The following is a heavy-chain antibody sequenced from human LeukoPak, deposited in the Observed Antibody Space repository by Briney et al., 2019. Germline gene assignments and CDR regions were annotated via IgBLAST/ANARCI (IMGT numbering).Heavy chain of an antibody. CDR3: AREGGLVGATDAWNAFDI. V-gene: IGHV3-23*01. Sequence: PGGSLRLSCAASGFTFSSYAMSWARQAPGKGLEWVSAISGSGGSTYYADSVKGRFTISRDNSKNTLYLQMNSLRAEDTAVYYCAREGGLVGATDAWNAFDIWGQGTMVTVSS. J-gene: IGHJ3*02. CDR1: GFTFSSYA. D-gene: IGHD1-26*01. CDR2: ISGSGGST.